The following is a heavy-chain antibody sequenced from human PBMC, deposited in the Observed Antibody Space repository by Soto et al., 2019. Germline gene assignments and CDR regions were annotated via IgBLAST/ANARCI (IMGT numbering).Heavy chain of an antibody. J-gene: IGHJ3*02. CDR1: GFTFSSYG. D-gene: IGHD1-26*01. CDR2: ITYDGSNK. Sequence: QVQLVESGGGVVQPGRSLRLSCAASGFTFSSYGMHWVRQAPGKGLEWVGVITYDGSNKFYADSVKGRFTISRENSKNTLYLQMNSLRAEDAAVYYCAKDWRELLPGDAFDIWGQGTMVTISS. V-gene: IGHV3-30*18. CDR3: AKDWRELLPGDAFDI.